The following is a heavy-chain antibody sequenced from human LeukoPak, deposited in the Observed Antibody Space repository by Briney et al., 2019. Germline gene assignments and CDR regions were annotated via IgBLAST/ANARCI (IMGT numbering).Heavy chain of an antibody. CDR2: INHRGDT. D-gene: IGHD1-1*01. V-gene: IGHV4-34*01. J-gene: IGHJ4*03. CDR3: ARGPTISETGYFDY. CDR1: GGSFSSYY. Sequence: PSETLSLTCAVYGGSFSSYYWSWIRQSPGKGQEWIAEINHRGDTNYNPSVKSRVTISVDTSKNQFSLKVTSLTAADTAVYFCARGPTISETGYFDYWGQGTLVTVSS.